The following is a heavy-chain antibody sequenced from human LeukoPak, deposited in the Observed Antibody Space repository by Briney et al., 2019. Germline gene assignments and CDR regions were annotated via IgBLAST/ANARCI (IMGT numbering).Heavy chain of an antibody. J-gene: IGHJ4*02. D-gene: IGHD6-13*01. Sequence: GGSLRLSCAASGFTVSSNYMSWVRQAPGKGLEWVAVIYSGGSTYYADSVKGRFTISRDNSKNTLYLQMNSLRAEDTAVYYCARGPQQLDHFFDYWGPGTLVTVSS. V-gene: IGHV3-53*01. CDR3: ARGPQQLDHFFDY. CDR1: GFTVSSNY. CDR2: IYSGGST.